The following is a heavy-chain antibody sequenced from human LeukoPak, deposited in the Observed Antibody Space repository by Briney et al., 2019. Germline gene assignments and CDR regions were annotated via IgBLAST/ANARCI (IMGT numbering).Heavy chain of an antibody. CDR1: GGTFSSYA. CDR2: IIPIFGTA. J-gene: IGHJ5*02. D-gene: IGHD2-21*02. CDR3: ARTTCGGDCYSGWFDP. V-gene: IGHV1-69*13. Sequence: SVKVSCKASGGTFSSYAISWVRQAPGQGLEWMGGIIPIFGTANYAQKFQGRVTITADESTSTAYMELSSLRSEDTAVYYCARTTCGGDCYSGWFDPWGQGTLVTVSS.